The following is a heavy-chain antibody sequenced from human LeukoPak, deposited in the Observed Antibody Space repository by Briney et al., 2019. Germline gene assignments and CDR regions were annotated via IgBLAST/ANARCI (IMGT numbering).Heavy chain of an antibody. J-gene: IGHJ4*02. Sequence: PGGFLRLSCAASGITFSSYAMSWVRQTPGKGLEWVSSISGSGGSTYYADSVKGRFTISRDNSKNTLYLQMNNLRAEDTALYYCAKIRRDSSGGYGTYFDYWGQGTLVTVSS. CDR2: ISGSGGST. CDR3: AKIRRDSSGGYGTYFDY. V-gene: IGHV3-23*01. D-gene: IGHD6-19*01. CDR1: GITFSSYA.